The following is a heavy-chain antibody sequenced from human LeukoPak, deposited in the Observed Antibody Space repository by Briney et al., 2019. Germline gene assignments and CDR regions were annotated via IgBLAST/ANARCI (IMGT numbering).Heavy chain of an antibody. CDR3: AKDPTYYYDSSGPRYFDY. CDR2: IRYDGSNK. D-gene: IGHD3-22*01. V-gene: IGHV3-30*02. CDR1: GFTFSSYG. Sequence: GGSLRLSCAASGFTFSSYGMHWVRQAPGKGLEWVAFIRYDGSNKYYADSVKGRFTISRDNSKNTLYLQMNSLRADDTAVYYCAKDPTYYYDSSGPRYFDYWGQGTLVTVSS. J-gene: IGHJ4*02.